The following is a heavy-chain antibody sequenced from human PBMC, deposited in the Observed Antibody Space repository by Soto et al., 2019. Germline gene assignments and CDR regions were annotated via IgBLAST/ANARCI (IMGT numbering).Heavy chain of an antibody. CDR2: IYWDDDK. J-gene: IGHJ5*02. D-gene: IGHD3-3*01. CDR3: ALHRQFLEWLLYRDNWFDP. Sequence: SGPTLVNPTQTLTLTCTFSGFSLSTSGVGVGWIRQPPGKALEWLALIYWDDDKRYSPSLKSRLTITKDTSKNQVVLTMTNMDPVDTATYYCALHRQFLEWLLYRDNWFDPWGQGTLVTVSS. V-gene: IGHV2-5*02. CDR1: GFSLSTSGVG.